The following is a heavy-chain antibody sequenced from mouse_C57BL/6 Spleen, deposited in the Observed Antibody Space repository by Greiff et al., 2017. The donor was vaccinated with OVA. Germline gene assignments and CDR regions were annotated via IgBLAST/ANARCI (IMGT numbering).Heavy chain of an antibody. D-gene: IGHD1-1*01. CDR3: ARGDCGSSSYFDV. CDR1: GYTFTSYW. J-gene: IGHJ1*03. Sequence: QVQLQQPGAELVRPGTSVKLSCKASGYTFTSYWMHWVKQRPGQGLEWIGVIDPSDSYTNYNQKFKGKATLTVDKSSSTAYMQLSSLTSEDSAVYYGARGDCGSSSYFDVWGTGTTVTVSS. V-gene: IGHV1-59*01. CDR2: IDPSDSYT.